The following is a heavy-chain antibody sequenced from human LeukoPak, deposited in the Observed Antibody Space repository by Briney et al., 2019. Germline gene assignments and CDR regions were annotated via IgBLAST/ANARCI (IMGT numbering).Heavy chain of an antibody. CDR2: INHGGNS. CDR3: SGGRRVQLVSLYAAFDI. CDR1: GGSFSGYD. V-gene: IGHV4-34*01. Sequence: PSETLSLTCAASGGSFSGYDWSWIRQPPGKGLEWIGEINHGGNSNYTPSLKSRVTVSLDTSKKKFSLKLDSVTGAETAVDYYSGGRRVQLVSLYAAFDIWGQGTMVTVSS. J-gene: IGHJ3*02. D-gene: IGHD6-13*01.